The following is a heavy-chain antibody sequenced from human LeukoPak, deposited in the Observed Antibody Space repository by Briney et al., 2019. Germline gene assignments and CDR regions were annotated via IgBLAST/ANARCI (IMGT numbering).Heavy chain of an antibody. J-gene: IGHJ4*02. CDR3: ARSPWNYYDY. D-gene: IGHD5-12*01. V-gene: IGHV5-51*01. CDR1: GYSFTSYW. CDR2: IHPGDSDT. Sequence: GESLRISCKGSGYSFTSYWISWVRQMPGKGLEWMGIIHPGDSDTRYSPSFQGQVTISVDKSISTAYLQWSSLKASDTAMYYCARSPWNYYDYWGQGTLVTVSS.